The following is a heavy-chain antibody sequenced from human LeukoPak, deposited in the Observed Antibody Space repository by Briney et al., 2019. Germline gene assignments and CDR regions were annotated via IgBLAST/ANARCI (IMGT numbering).Heavy chain of an antibody. CDR1: GFTVSSNY. CDR3: ARGRGSAAGQVLVY. D-gene: IGHD6-25*01. CDR2: IYSGGST. J-gene: IGHJ4*02. Sequence: GGSLRLSRAASGFTVSSNYMSWVRQAPGKGLEWVSVIYSGGSTYYADSVKGRFTISRDNSKNTLYLQMNSLRAEDTAVYYCARGRGSAAGQVLVYWGQGTLVTVSS. V-gene: IGHV3-66*01.